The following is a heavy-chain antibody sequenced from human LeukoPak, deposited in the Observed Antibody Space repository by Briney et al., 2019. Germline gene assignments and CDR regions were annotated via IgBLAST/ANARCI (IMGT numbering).Heavy chain of an antibody. CDR1: GGSFSGYY. J-gene: IGHJ4*02. V-gene: IGHV4-34*01. Sequence: SETLSLTCAVYGGSFSGYYWSWIRQPPGKGLEWIGEINHSGSTNYNPSLKSRVALSVDTSKNQFSLKLSSVNAADTSVFYCARRVWGSYRYTDFDYWGQGTLVTVSS. D-gene: IGHD3-16*02. CDR2: INHSGST. CDR3: ARRVWGSYRYTDFDY.